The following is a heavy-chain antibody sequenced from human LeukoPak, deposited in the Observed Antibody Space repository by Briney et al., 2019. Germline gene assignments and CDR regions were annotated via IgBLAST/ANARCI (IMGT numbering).Heavy chain of an antibody. J-gene: IGHJ4*02. CDR3: ARDDYGDPQIDY. V-gene: IGHV1-2*02. Sequence: ASVKVSCKASGYNTFTDYYLHWVRQAPGQGLEWMGWINADSGDTIYAQKFQGRVTMTSDTSISTAYMELSSLRSDDTAVYYCARDDYGDPQIDYWGQGTLVTVSS. CDR1: GYNTFTDYY. CDR2: INADSGDT. D-gene: IGHD4/OR15-4a*01.